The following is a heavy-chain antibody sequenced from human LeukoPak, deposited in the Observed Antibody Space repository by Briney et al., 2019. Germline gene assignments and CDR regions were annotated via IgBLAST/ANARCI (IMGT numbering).Heavy chain of an antibody. CDR1: GGXFSSYA. CDR3: ARDLPPYYFDY. J-gene: IGHJ4*02. Sequence: SVKVSCKASGGXFSSYAISWVRQAPGQGREWMGRIIPILGIANYAQKFQGRVTITADKSTSTAYMDLSSLRSEDTAVYYCARDLPPYYFDYWGQGTLVTVSS. CDR2: IIPILGIA. V-gene: IGHV1-69*04.